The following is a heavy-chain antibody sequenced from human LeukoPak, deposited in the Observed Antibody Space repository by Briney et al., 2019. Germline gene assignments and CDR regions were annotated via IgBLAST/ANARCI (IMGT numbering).Heavy chain of an antibody. CDR2: ISHSGYS. J-gene: IGHJ3*02. Sequence: SETLSLTCSVSGGSISSGGYYWNWVRQLPEKGLEWLGYISHSGYSYYTPSLKSRLTISMDTSKNQFSLKLASVTAADTAVYYCAKFGYDAFDIWGQGTMVTVSS. V-gene: IGHV4-31*03. CDR3: AKFGYDAFDI. D-gene: IGHD2-15*01. CDR1: GGSISSGGYY.